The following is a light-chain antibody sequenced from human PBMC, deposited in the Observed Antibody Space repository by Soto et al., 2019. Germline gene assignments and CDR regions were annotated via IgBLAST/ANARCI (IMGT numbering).Light chain of an antibody. CDR1: QTVSSNY. J-gene: IGKJ5*01. V-gene: IGKV3-20*01. Sequence: EIILTQPPDTLSFSPGERATLSCRASQTVSSNYLAWCQQRPGQAPRLLIYGASTRAAGIPDRFSGSGSGTDFTLTITRLEPEDSAVYFCQQYTGPPTTFGQGARLEI. CDR3: QQYTGPPTT. CDR2: GAS.